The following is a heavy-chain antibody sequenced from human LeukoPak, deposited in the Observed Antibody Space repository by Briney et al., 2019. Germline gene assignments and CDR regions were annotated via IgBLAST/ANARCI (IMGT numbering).Heavy chain of an antibody. V-gene: IGHV3-43*02. D-gene: IGHD6-13*01. Sequence: GGSLRLSCGASGFTFDGHIMHWVRLAPGKGLEWVSLISEDGSRTYYADSVKGRFSISRDNSKNSLYLQMNSLRAEDTALYYCAKKSGAPANFDYWGQGTQVTVSS. CDR2: ISEDGSRT. CDR1: GFTFDGHI. J-gene: IGHJ4*02. CDR3: AKKSGAPANFDY.